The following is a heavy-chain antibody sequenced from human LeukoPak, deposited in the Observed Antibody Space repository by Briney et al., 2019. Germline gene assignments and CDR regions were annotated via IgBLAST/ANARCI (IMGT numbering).Heavy chain of an antibody. CDR3: ARSSSWYGTCGF. CDR2: IYYSGST. Sequence: SQTLSLTCTVSGGSVSGGDYFWGWIRQPPGKGLEWIGHIYYSGSTYYNPSLKSRVTISVDTSKNQFSLKLSSVTAADTAVYYCARSSSWYGTCGFWGQGTLVTVSS. CDR1: GGSVSGGDYF. J-gene: IGHJ4*02. D-gene: IGHD6-13*01. V-gene: IGHV4-30-4*01.